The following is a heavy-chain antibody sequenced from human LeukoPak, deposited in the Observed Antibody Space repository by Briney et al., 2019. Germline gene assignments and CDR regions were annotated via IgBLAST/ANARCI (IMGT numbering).Heavy chain of an antibody. CDR1: GFTVSSSY. V-gene: IGHV3-53*01. CDR3: ARDRIVGATTHYFDY. J-gene: IGHJ4*02. D-gene: IGHD1-26*01. CDR2: IYSGGST. Sequence: SGGSLRLSCAASGFTVSSSYMSWVRQAPGKGLEWVSVIYSGGSTYYADSVKGRFTISRDNSKNTLYLQMNSLRAEDTAVYYCARDRIVGATTHYFDYWGQGTLVTVSS.